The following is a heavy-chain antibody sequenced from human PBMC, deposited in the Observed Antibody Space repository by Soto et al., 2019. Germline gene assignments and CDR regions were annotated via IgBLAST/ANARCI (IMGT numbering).Heavy chain of an antibody. V-gene: IGHV1-69*13. CDR1: GGTFSSYA. Sequence: SVKVSCKASGGTFSSYAISWVRQAPGQGLEWMGGIIPIFGTANYAQKFQGRVTITADESTSTAYMELSSLRSEDTAVYYCARGGVTMVRGVIVVESYYYYGMDVWGQGTTVTVSS. D-gene: IGHD3-10*01. CDR2: IIPIFGTA. J-gene: IGHJ6*02. CDR3: ARGGVTMVRGVIVVESYYYYGMDV.